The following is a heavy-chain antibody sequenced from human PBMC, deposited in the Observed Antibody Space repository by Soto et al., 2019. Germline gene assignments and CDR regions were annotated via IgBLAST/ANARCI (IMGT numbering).Heavy chain of an antibody. J-gene: IGHJ4*02. Sequence: GGSLRLSXAASGFTFSSYWMSWVRQAPGKGLEWVANIKQDGSEKYYVDSVKGRFTISRDNAKNSLYLQMNSLRAEDTAVYYCARVGSVVTAAGGYSSSWFPDYFDYWGQGTLVTVSS. CDR1: GFTFSSYW. V-gene: IGHV3-7*03. CDR2: IKQDGSEK. D-gene: IGHD6-13*01. CDR3: ARVGSVVTAAGGYSSSWFPDYFDY.